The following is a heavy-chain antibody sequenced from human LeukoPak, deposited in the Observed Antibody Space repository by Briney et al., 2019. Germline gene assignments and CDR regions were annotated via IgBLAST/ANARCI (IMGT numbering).Heavy chain of an antibody. D-gene: IGHD3-3*01. Sequence: ASVKVSCKVSGYTLTELSMHWVRQAPGKGLEWMGGFDPEGGETIYAQKFQGRVTMTEDTSTDTAYMELSSLRSEDTAVYYCATHRRSAYYRPSLGYWGLGTLVTVSS. CDR3: ATHRRSAYYRPSLGY. CDR2: FDPEGGET. J-gene: IGHJ4*02. CDR1: GYTLTELS. V-gene: IGHV1-24*01.